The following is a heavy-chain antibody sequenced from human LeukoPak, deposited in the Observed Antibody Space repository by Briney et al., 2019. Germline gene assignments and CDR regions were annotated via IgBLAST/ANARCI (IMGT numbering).Heavy chain of an antibody. CDR3: AILDAGIDFDY. J-gene: IGHJ4*02. CDR2: ITSSPTTI. CDR1: GFIFRDRE. V-gene: IGHV3-48*03. Sequence: GGSLRLSCAASGFIFRDREMNWVRQAPEKGLEWVAYITSSPTTIYYADSVRGRFTISRDDAKNSLYLQMNSLRAEDTAVYYCAILDAGIDFDYWGQGTPVTVSS. D-gene: IGHD3-3*01.